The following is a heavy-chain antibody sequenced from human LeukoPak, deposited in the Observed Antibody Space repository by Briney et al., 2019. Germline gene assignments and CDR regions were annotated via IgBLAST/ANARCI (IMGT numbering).Heavy chain of an antibody. D-gene: IGHD6-19*01. V-gene: IGHV3-23*01. CDR2: ISGSGGST. Sequence: SGGSLRLSCAASGFTFSSYAMSWVRQAPGKGLEWVSAISGSGGSTYYADSVKGRFTISRDNSKNTLYLQMNSLRAEDTAVYYCAKSWAEAGTFSEDYWGQGTLVTVSS. CDR3: AKSWAEAGTFSEDY. CDR1: GFTFSSYA. J-gene: IGHJ4*02.